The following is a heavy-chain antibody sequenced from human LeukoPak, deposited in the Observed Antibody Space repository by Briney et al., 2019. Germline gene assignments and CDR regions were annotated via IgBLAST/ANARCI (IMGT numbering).Heavy chain of an antibody. Sequence: SETLSLTCTVSGGSIIGHWWSWIRQPPGKGLEWIGDIFYSGGSTNYNPSLKSRLTMSLDTSKNQFSLKLTSVTAADMAMYYCARRNTADASIDFWGQGTLVTVSS. CDR3: ARRNTADASIDF. V-gene: IGHV4-59*08. CDR2: IFYSGGST. J-gene: IGHJ4*02. D-gene: IGHD2/OR15-2a*01. CDR1: GGSIIGHW.